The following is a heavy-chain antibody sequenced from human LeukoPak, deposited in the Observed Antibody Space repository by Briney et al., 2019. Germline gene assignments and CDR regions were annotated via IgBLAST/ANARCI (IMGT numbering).Heavy chain of an antibody. CDR2: IKQDGSEK. CDR1: GFTFSSYL. CDR3: ARGVGAIHY. D-gene: IGHD1-26*01. J-gene: IGHJ4*02. Sequence: GGALRLSCAASGFTFSSYLMSRVRQAPGKGLEWVANIKQDGSEKYYVDSVKGRFTISRDNGKNTLYMQMNSLRAEDTAVYYCARGVGAIHYWGQGTLVTVSS. V-gene: IGHV3-7*01.